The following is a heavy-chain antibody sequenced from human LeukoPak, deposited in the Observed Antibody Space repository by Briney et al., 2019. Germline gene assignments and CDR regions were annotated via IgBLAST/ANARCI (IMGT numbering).Heavy chain of an antibody. CDR3: AGFGCSSTSCYRPDDY. CDR1: GYTFTGCY. V-gene: IGHV1-2*02. D-gene: IGHD2-2*01. CDR2: INPNSGGT. Sequence: ASVKVSCKASGYTFTGCYMHWVRQAPGQGREGMGWINPNSGGTNYAQKFQGRVTMTRDTSISTAYMELSRLRSDDTAVYYCAGFGCSSTSCYRPDDYWGQGTLVTVSS. J-gene: IGHJ4*02.